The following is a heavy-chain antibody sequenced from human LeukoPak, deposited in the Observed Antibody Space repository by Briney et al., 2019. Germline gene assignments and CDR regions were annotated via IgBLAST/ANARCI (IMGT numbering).Heavy chain of an antibody. CDR2: IKSKTDGGTT. D-gene: IGHD4-17*01. CDR3: TTAVTTLRRPLDY. V-gene: IGHV3-15*01. Sequence: GGSLRLSCAASGFTFSNAWMSWVRQAPGKGLEWVGRIKSKTDGGTTDYAAPVKGRFTISRDDSKNTLYLQMNSLKTEDTAVYYCTTAVTTLRRPLDYWGQGTLVTVSS. CDR1: GFTFSNAW. J-gene: IGHJ4*02.